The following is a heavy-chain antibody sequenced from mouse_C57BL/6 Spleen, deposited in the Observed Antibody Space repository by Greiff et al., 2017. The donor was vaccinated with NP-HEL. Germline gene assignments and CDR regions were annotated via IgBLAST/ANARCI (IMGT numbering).Heavy chain of an antibody. CDR2: IDPSDSYT. Sequence: VKLQESGAELVMPGASVKLSCKASGYTFTSYWMHWVKQRPGQGLEWIGEIDPSDSYTNYNQKFKGKSTLTVDKSSSTAYMQLSSLTSEDSAVYYCARSNYDYDGYYYAMDYWGQGTSVTVSS. CDR1: GYTFTSYW. D-gene: IGHD2-4*01. CDR3: ARSNYDYDGYYYAMDY. V-gene: IGHV1-69*01. J-gene: IGHJ4*01.